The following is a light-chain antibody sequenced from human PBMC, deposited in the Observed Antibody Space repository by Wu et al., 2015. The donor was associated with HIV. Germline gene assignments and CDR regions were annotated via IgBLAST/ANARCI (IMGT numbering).Light chain of an antibody. CDR3: QQRSTRPLT. V-gene: IGKV3-11*01. CDR2: DAS. J-gene: IGKJ4*01. Sequence: EIVLTQSPATLSLSPGERATLACRASQSVSRSLAWYQQKPGQAPRLLIYDASNRAAGIPARFSGSGSGTDFTLTISSLEPEDFAVYYCQQRSTRPLTFGGGTKGGDQT. CDR1: QSVSRS.